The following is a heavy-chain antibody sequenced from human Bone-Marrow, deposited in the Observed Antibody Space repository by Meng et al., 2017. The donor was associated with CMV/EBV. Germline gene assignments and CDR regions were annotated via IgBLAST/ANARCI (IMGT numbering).Heavy chain of an antibody. CDR3: ASWAGNTFNY. CDR2: IIPIFGTA. Sequence: QVPRVQVGAEVKKPGYSVKVSGKASGGTFSSYAISWVRQAPGQGLEWMGGIIPIFGTANYAQKFQGRVTITADESTSTAYMELSSLRSEDTAVYYCASWAGNTFNYWGQGTLVTVSS. J-gene: IGHJ4*02. D-gene: IGHD2/OR15-2a*01. CDR1: GGTFSSYA. V-gene: IGHV1-69*12.